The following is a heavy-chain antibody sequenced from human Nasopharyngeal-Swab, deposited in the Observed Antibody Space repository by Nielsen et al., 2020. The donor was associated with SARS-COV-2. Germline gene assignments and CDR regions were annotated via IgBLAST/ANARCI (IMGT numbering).Heavy chain of an antibody. J-gene: IGHJ3*01. CDR2: IYYSGNT. CDR3: ARRIPARAFDV. V-gene: IGHV4-39*01. CDR1: GGSIKSGAFY. Sequence: SETLSLTCTVSGGSIKSGAFYWAWIRQPPGKGLEWIGSIYYSGNTYFNPSLKSRVTISLDTSKNQFSLKLNSVTVADTAVYYCARRIPARAFDVWGQGTMV. D-gene: IGHD1-14*01.